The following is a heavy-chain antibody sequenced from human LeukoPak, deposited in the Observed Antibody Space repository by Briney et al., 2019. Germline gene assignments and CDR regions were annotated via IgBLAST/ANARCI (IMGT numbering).Heavy chain of an antibody. Sequence: SETLSLTCTVSGASVSSGGNYWSWIRQSPGKGLEWIGSFYYSGTTDYNPSLKGRVTMSIDRSKNQFSLNLNSVTAADTAVYYCARDTRNTWFYYWGQGTLVTVSS. CDR1: GASVSSGGNY. V-gene: IGHV4-61*08. J-gene: IGHJ4*02. CDR3: ARDTRNTWFYY. D-gene: IGHD1/OR15-1a*01. CDR2: FYYSGTT.